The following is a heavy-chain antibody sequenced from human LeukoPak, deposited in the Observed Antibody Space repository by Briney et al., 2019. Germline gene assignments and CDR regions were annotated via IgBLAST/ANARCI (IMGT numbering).Heavy chain of an antibody. CDR3: ARGDGFDP. CDR2: VSGYNGDT. V-gene: IGHV1-18*01. J-gene: IGHJ5*02. Sequence: ASVNVSCKASGSTFTSYDINWVRQAPGQGLGWMGWVSGYNGDTNYAQKFEGRVAMTTDTSSSTAYMELRSLRSDDTAIYYCARGDGFDPWGEGTLVTVSS. CDR1: GSTFTSYD. D-gene: IGHD2-21*01.